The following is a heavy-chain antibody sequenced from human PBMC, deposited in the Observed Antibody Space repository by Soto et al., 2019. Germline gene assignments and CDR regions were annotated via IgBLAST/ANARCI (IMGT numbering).Heavy chain of an antibody. J-gene: IGHJ4*02. D-gene: IGHD5-18*01. CDR2: ISAYNGNT. Sequence: ASVKVSLRASGYTFTSYGISWVRHAPGQGLEWMGWISAYNGNTNYAQKLQGRVTMTTDTSTSTAYMELRSLRSDDTAVYYCARVAWIQLWPIFDYWGQGTLVSVSS. CDR3: ARVAWIQLWPIFDY. V-gene: IGHV1-18*01. CDR1: GYTFTSYG.